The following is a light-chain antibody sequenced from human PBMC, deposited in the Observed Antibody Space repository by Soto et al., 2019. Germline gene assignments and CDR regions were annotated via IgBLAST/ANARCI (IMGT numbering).Light chain of an antibody. V-gene: IGLV2-14*03. CDR2: DIR. CDR1: SSDVGGYKY. Sequence: QSVLTQPASVSGSPGPSITISCTGTSSDVGGYKYVSGYQQHPGKAPKLMIYDIRNRPSGDSNRVSGSKSGNTASLTLSGLTAEYEADYYCSSHTSSSTRVFGTGTKLTVL. J-gene: IGLJ1*01. CDR3: SSHTSSSTRV.